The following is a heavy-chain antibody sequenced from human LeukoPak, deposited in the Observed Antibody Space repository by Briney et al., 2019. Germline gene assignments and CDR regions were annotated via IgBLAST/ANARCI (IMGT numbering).Heavy chain of an antibody. Sequence: GGSQRLLWEACGFTFSSYDVNWVRQAPGEGLEWFSYFSCYSTYIYYADSVKGRFTISRDNAKNSLYLQINRLRDEDTAVYYCARESNSGYDRTFDYWGQGTLVTVSS. J-gene: IGHJ4*02. CDR2: FSCYSTYI. V-gene: IGHV3-21*01. CDR3: ARESNSGYDRTFDY. D-gene: IGHD5-12*01. CDR1: GFTFSSYD.